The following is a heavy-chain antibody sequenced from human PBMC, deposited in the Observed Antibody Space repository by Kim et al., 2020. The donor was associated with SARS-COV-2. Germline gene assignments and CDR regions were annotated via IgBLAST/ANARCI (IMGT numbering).Heavy chain of an antibody. J-gene: IGHJ4*02. V-gene: IGHV3-7*01. CDR1: GFSINNYW. D-gene: IGHD4-4*01. CDR2: IKKDGSEE. Sequence: GGSLRLSCAASGFSINNYWMTWVRQAPGKGLEWVANIKKDGSEEYYVDSVKGRFTISRDNAKNLLYLQMNSLRAEDTAVYFCARDLDNYANFDCWGQGTLVTVSS. CDR3: ARDLDNYANFDC.